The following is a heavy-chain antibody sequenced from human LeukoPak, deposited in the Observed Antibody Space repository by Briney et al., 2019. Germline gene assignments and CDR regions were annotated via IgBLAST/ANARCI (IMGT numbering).Heavy chain of an antibody. Sequence: GGSLRLSCAASGFTFSSYSRYAMSWVRQAPVKGLEWVSAISGSGGSTYYADSVKGRFTISRDNSKNTLSLQMNSLRAEDTAVYYGAKDVGYSYVSDYWGQGTLVTVSS. CDR1: GFTFSSYSRYA. J-gene: IGHJ4*02. V-gene: IGHV3-23*01. D-gene: IGHD5-18*01. CDR3: AKDVGYSYVSDY. CDR2: ISGSGGST.